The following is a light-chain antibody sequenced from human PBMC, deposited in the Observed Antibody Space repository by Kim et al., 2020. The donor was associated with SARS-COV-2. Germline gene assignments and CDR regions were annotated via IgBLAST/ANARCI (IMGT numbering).Light chain of an antibody. CDR1: SSNVGNEG. CDR2: RSN. V-gene: IGLV10-54*01. Sequence: QAGLTQPPSVSKGLRQTATLTCTGNSSNVGNEGAAWLQQHQGHPPKLLSYRSNNRPSGISERVSASRSGSTASLTISGLQPEDEADYYCSAWDSSLRAWLFGGGTKLTVL. J-gene: IGLJ3*02. CDR3: SAWDSSLRAWL.